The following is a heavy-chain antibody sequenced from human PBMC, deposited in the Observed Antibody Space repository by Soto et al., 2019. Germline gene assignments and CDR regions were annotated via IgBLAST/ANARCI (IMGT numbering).Heavy chain of an antibody. CDR1: GGSISNYD. D-gene: IGHD6-25*01. V-gene: IGHV4-59*01. J-gene: IGHJ4*02. CDR3: ARVSSAQFDS. Sequence: QVQLQESGPGLVRPSETLSLTCTVSGGSISNYDWSWIRQPPGKGLEWIGYISHSGSTAYNPSLRSRLTISVDTSKNQFSLKLRSVTAADTACYFCARVSSAQFDSWAQGTLVTVSS. CDR2: ISHSGST.